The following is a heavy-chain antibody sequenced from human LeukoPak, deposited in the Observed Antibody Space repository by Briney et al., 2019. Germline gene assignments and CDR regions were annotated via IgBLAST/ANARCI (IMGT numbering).Heavy chain of an antibody. J-gene: IGHJ5*02. V-gene: IGHV6-1*01. Sequence: SQTLSLTCAISGDSVSSNSAAWNWIRQSPSRGLEWLGRTYYRSKWYNDYAVSVKSRITINPDTSKNQFSLQLNSVTPEDTAVYYRARDSSSWYQVVGGWFDPWGQGTLVTVSS. D-gene: IGHD6-13*01. CDR2: TYYRSKWYN. CDR1: GDSVSSNSAA. CDR3: ARDSSSWYQVVGGWFDP.